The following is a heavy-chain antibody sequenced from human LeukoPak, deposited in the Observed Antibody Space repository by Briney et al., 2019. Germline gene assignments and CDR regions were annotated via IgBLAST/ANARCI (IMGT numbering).Heavy chain of an antibody. Sequence: ASVKVSCKASGYTLPSNGISWVRQPPGQGLEWMGWINPNSGGTNYAQKFQGRVTMTRDTSISTAYMELSRLRSDDTAVYYCARERGSGWYYVYWGQGTLVTVSS. CDR2: INPNSGGT. CDR3: ARERGSGWYYVY. CDR1: GYTLPSNG. V-gene: IGHV1-2*02. J-gene: IGHJ4*02. D-gene: IGHD6-19*01.